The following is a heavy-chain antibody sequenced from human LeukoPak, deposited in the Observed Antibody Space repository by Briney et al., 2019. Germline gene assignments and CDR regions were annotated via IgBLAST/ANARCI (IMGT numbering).Heavy chain of an antibody. CDR3: ARGPLNGYYYYYMDV. J-gene: IGHJ6*03. D-gene: IGHD1-1*01. Sequence: ASVKVSCKASGYTFTSYYMHWVRQAPGQGLEWMGIINPSGGSTSYAQKFQGRVTMTRDTSTSTVYMELSSLRSEDTAVYYCARGPLNGYYYYYMDVWGKGTTVTVSS. CDR2: INPSGGST. V-gene: IGHV1-46*01. CDR1: GYTFTSYY.